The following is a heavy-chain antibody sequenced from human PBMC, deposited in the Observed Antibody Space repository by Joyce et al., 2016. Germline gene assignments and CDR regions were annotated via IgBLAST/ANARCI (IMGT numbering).Heavy chain of an antibody. J-gene: IGHJ4*02. D-gene: IGHD2-2*01. Sequence: QVQLVESGGGVAQPGRSLRLSCAATGFTFNRYAMQWVRQTPGAGLEWVAVITPDRSKKVYSDSVKDRLIISRDNSNKMVFVQMNSLRVEDTGVYYCARSPSNSWHTFDSWGQGTLVSVSS. CDR2: ITPDRSKK. V-gene: IGHV3-30-3*01. CDR3: ARSPSNSWHTFDS. CDR1: GFTFNRYA.